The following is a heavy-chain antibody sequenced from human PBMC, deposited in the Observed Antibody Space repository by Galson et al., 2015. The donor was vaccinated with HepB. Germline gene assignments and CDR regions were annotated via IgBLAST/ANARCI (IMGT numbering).Heavy chain of an antibody. V-gene: IGHV3-7*03. CDR3: ARLEMAHLYNWDEWWYFDY. J-gene: IGHJ4*02. CDR1: GFTFSSYA. CDR2: IKQDGSEK. Sequence: SLRLSCAASGFTFSSYAMHWVRQAPGKGLEWVANIKQDGSEKYYVDSVKGRFTISRDNAKNSLYLQMNSLRAEDTAVYYCARLEMAHLYNWDEWWYFDYWGQGTLVTVSS. D-gene: IGHD2-15*01.